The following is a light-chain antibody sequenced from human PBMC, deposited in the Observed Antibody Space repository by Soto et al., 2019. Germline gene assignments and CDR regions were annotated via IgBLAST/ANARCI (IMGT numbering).Light chain of an antibody. J-gene: IGKJ3*01. CDR1: KNIRIF. CDR2: AAS. CDR3: QKYSSVPV. Sequence: DIQMTQSPTPLSASVEDRVTITCRASKNIRIFVAWYQQKPGKAPKLLIYAASTLQSGVPSRFSGSGSGTDFTLTINSLQPEDVATYSCQKYSSVPVFGPGTKVEIK. V-gene: IGKV1-27*01.